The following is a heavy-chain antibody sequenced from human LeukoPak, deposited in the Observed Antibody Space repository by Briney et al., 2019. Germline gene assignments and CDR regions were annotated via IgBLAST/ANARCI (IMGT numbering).Heavy chain of an antibody. D-gene: IGHD3-10*01. CDR2: IYYSGST. Sequence: SETLSLTCTVSGGSMSSSSYYWGWIRQPPGKGLEWIGSIYYSGSTYYNPSLKSRVTISVDTSKNQFSLKLKSVTAADTAVYYCARVVYGSAIKYWGQGTLVTVSS. J-gene: IGHJ4*02. CDR1: GGSMSSSSYY. V-gene: IGHV4-39*07. CDR3: ARVVYGSAIKY.